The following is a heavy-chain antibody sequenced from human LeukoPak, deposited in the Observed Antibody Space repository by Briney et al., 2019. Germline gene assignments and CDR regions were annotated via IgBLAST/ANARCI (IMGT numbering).Heavy chain of an antibody. J-gene: IGHJ3*02. Sequence: PSETLSLTCTVSGVFISRNSFYWGWIRQPPGKGLEWIGSIYYSGTTYYNPSLKSRVTISVDTSKNQFSLKLSSVTAADTAVYYCARGFWSNITMVRGVINPQLDPDAFDIWGQGTMVTVSS. V-gene: IGHV4-39*01. CDR2: IYYSGTT. CDR1: GVFISRNSFY. D-gene: IGHD3-10*01. CDR3: ARGFWSNITMVRGVINPQLDPDAFDI.